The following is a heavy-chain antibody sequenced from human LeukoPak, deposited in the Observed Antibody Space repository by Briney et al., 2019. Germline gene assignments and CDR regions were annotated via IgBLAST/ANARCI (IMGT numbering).Heavy chain of an antibody. D-gene: IGHD3-10*01. Sequence: ASVKVSCKASGYTFTTFSISWVRQAPGQRPECVGWINSNKGNTNYAQKLQDRVTMTTDTSTTTAYMELRSLRSGDTAAYYCARENYRLGVFDIWGQRTMVTVSS. V-gene: IGHV1-18*04. CDR1: GYTFTTFS. J-gene: IGHJ3*02. CDR2: INSNKGNT. CDR3: ARENYRLGVFDI.